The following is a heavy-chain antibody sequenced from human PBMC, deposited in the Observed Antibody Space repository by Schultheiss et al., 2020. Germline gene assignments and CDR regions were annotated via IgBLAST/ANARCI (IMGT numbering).Heavy chain of an antibody. CDR1: GFTFSSYA. V-gene: IGHV3-23*01. CDR3: AKTTIFGVVIRSYYFDY. CDR2: ISGSGGST. Sequence: GGSLRLSCAASGFTFSSYAMSWVRQAPGKGLEWVSAISGSGGSTYYADSVKGRFTISRDNSKNTLYLQMNSLRAEDTAVYYCAKTTIFGVVIRSYYFDYWGQGTLVTVSS. J-gene: IGHJ4*02. D-gene: IGHD3-3*01.